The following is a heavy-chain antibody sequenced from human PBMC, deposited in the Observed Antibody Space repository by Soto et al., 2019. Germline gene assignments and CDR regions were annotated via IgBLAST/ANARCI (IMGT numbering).Heavy chain of an antibody. CDR3: ATDSGTAMVTSYYYGMDV. CDR1: GYTFTDYY. J-gene: IGHJ6*02. CDR2: VDPEDGET. V-gene: IGHV1-69-2*01. Sequence: EVQLVQTGAEVKKPGATVKISCKVSGYTFTDYYMHWVQQAPGKGLEWMGLVDPEDGETIYAEKFQGRVTITADTSKDTAYMELSSLRSEDTAVYYCATDSGTAMVTSYYYGMDVWGQGTTVTVSS. D-gene: IGHD5-18*01.